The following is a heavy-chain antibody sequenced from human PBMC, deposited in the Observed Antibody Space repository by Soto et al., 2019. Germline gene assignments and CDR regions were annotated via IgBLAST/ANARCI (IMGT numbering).Heavy chain of an antibody. V-gene: IGHV3-21*01. Sequence: PGGSLRLSCAASGFTFSSYSMNWVRQAPGKGLEWVSSISSSSTYIYYADSVTGRFTISRDNAKHSLYLQINSLRAEDTAVYYCARDPAHYDFWSVYYTHGMDVWGQGTTVTVSS. CDR1: GFTFSSYS. CDR3: ARDPAHYDFWSVYYTHGMDV. D-gene: IGHD3-3*01. J-gene: IGHJ6*02. CDR2: ISSSSTYI.